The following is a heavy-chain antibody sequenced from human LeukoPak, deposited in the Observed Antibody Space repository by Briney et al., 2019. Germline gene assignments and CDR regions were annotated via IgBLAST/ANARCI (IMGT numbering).Heavy chain of an antibody. J-gene: IGHJ4*02. CDR1: GGSISSGDYY. CDR3: AREVRMVYAAGWYFDY. D-gene: IGHD2-8*01. Sequence: SETLSPTCTVSGGSISSGDYYWSWIRQPPGKGLEWIGYIYYSGSTYYNPSLKSRVTISVDTSNNQFSLKLSSVTAADTAVYYCAREVRMVYAAGWYFDYWGQGTLVTVSS. CDR2: IYYSGST. V-gene: IGHV4-30-4*08.